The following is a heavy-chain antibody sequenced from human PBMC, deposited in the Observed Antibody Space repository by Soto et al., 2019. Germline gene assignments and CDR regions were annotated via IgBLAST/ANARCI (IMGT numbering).Heavy chain of an antibody. CDR3: AKYSGNALDS. CDR1: GFIFTNYG. V-gene: IGHV3-23*01. Sequence: EVQLLESGGDLVQPGGSLRLSCAASGFIFTNYGMGWVRQAPGKGLEWVSTISGRTTTYYADSVKGRFTISRDNSNNMVYMQMNSLRAKDTAVYFCAKYSGNALDSWGQGTLVTISS. J-gene: IGHJ4*02. D-gene: IGHD4-4*01. CDR2: ISGRTTT.